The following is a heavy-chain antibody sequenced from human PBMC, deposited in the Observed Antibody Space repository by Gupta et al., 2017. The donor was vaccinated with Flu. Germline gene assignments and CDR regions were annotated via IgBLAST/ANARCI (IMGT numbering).Heavy chain of an antibody. J-gene: IGHJ6*02. CDR1: GFTFSSYS. Sequence: EVQLVESGGGLVQPGGSLRLSCAASGFTFSSYSIHWVRQAPGKGLEWVSYIISSSRTIYYADSVKGRFTISRDNAKNSLYLQMNSLRDEDTAGYYCARIAAASWGYYYYGMDVWGQGTTVTVSS. CDR2: IISSSRTI. CDR3: ARIAAASWGYYYYGMDV. D-gene: IGHD6-13*01. V-gene: IGHV3-48*02.